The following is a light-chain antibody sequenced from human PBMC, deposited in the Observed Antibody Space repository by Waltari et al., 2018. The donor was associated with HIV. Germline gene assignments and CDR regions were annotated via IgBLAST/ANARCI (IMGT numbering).Light chain of an antibody. Sequence: QSVLTQPPSVSGAPGQRVTISCTGSSSNIGAGYAVHWYQQLPGIAPQLLIYGNNNRPAGVPDRFSGSKSGTSASLAITGLQAEDEADYYCQSYDSSLRGVFGGGTKLTVL. CDR2: GNN. CDR1: SSNIGAGYA. V-gene: IGLV1-40*01. J-gene: IGLJ3*02. CDR3: QSYDSSLRGV.